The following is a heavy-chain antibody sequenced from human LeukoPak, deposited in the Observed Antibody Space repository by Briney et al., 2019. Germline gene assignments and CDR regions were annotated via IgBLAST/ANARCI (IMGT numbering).Heavy chain of an antibody. CDR1: GGTFSSYA. D-gene: IGHD1-26*01. CDR3: ARDRVGATLPLAFDY. J-gene: IGHJ4*02. V-gene: IGHV1-69*05. CDR2: IIPIFGTA. Sequence: SVKVSCKASGGTFSSYAISWVLQAPGQGLEWMGRIIPIFGTANYAQKFQGRVTITTDESTSTAYMELGSLRSEDTAVYYCARDRVGATLPLAFDYWGQGTLVTVSS.